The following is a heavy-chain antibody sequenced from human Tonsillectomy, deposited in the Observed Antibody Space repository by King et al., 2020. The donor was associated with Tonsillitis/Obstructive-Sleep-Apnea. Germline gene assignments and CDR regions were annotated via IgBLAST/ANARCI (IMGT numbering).Heavy chain of an antibody. Sequence: QLVQSGGGLVQPGGSLRLSCAASGFTFSSYWMSWVRQAPGKGLEWVANIKHDGSEKYYVDSVKGRCTISRDNAKNSLYLQMNSLRAEDTAVYYCARDFRGVSNGFYPWGQGILVTVSS. D-gene: IGHD2-8*01. J-gene: IGHJ5*02. CDR3: ARDFRGVSNGFYP. CDR1: GFTFSSYW. CDR2: IKHDGSEK. V-gene: IGHV3-7*01.